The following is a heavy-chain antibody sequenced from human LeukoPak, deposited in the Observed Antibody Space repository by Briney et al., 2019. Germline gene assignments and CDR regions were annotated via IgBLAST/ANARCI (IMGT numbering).Heavy chain of an antibody. CDR2: INHSGST. Sequence: SETLSLTCAVYGGSFSGYYWSWIRQPPGKGLEWIGEINHSGSTNYNPSLKSRVTISVDTSKNQFSLKLSSVTAADTAVYYCAREGSTSFVMEFDPWGQGTLVTVSS. CDR1: GGSFSGYY. J-gene: IGHJ5*02. D-gene: IGHD2-2*01. CDR3: AREGSTSFVMEFDP. V-gene: IGHV4-34*01.